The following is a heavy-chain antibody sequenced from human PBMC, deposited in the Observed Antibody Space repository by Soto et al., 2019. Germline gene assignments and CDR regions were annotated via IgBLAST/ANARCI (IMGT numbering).Heavy chain of an antibody. J-gene: IGHJ4*02. V-gene: IGHV4-59*08. CDR1: GGSLGDVY. D-gene: IGHD2-21*01. Sequence: QVKLQESGRGLVKPSETLSLSCTVSGGSLGDVYWTWIRQPPGKEMEWIGYISTTRVTNYSPSLKSRVTMSTDTSKNQFSLNLSSVTAADTAIYFCARHGGDVVMVHDWGQGIQVTVSS. CDR3: ARHGGDVVMVHD. CDR2: ISTTRVT.